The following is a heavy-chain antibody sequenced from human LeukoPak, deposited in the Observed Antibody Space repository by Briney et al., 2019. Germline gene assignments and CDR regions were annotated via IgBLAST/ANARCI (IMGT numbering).Heavy chain of an antibody. Sequence: SETLSRNCAVSGYSISSGYYWGWIRQPPGKGLEWIGSIYHSGSTYYNPSLKSRVTIAVDTSKNQFSLKLSSVTAADTAGYYCARHNRPATDDFWSGYYFRILSPFDYWGQGTLVTVSS. J-gene: IGHJ4*02. CDR1: GYSISSGYY. V-gene: IGHV4-38-2*01. CDR3: ARHNRPATDDFWSGYYFRILSPFDY. CDR2: IYHSGST. D-gene: IGHD3-3*01.